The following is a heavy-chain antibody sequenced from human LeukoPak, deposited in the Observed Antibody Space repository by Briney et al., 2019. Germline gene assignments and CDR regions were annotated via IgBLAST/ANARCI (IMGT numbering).Heavy chain of an antibody. Sequence: ASVKVSCKASGYTFTSYGISWVRQAPGQGLEWMGGIIPIVGTANYAQKFQGRVTITADKSTSTAYMELSSLRSEDTAVYYCARDYLEYGDYGHGAWGQGTLVTVSS. D-gene: IGHD4-17*01. V-gene: IGHV1-69*06. CDR1: GYTFTSYG. CDR3: ARDYLEYGDYGHGA. J-gene: IGHJ5*02. CDR2: IIPIVGTA.